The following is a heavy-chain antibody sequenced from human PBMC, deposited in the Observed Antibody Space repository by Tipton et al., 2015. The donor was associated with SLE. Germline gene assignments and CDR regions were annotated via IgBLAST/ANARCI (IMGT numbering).Heavy chain of an antibody. D-gene: IGHD7-27*01. CDR1: GYSISSGYY. Sequence: TLSLTCTVSGYSISSGYYWGWIRQPPGKGLEWIGSIYQSGSSYCNPSLRSRVTISVDTSKNQFSLNLSSVTAADTAVYYCASLTRGDYFDYWGQGTLVTVSS. V-gene: IGHV4-38-2*02. CDR2: IYQSGSS. CDR3: ASLTRGDYFDY. J-gene: IGHJ4*02.